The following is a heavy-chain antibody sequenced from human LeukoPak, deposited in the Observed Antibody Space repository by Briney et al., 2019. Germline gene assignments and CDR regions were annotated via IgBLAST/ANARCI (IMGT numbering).Heavy chain of an antibody. D-gene: IGHD6-25*01. CDR3: TRDGGRQAGAIDI. CDR1: GFTFGDDA. CDR2: IRSKAYGGAT. J-gene: IGHJ3*02. Sequence: GGSLRLSCTASGFTFGDDAMNCVRQAPGKGLEWVSFIRSKAYGGATAYAASVKGRFTISRDDSKNIAYLQMNNLKTEDTAVYYCTRDGGRQAGAIDIWGQGTMVTVPS. V-gene: IGHV3-49*04.